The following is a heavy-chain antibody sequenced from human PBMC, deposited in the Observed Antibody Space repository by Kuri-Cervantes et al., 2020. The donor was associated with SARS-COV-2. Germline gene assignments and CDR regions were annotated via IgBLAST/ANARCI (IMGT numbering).Heavy chain of an antibody. D-gene: IGHD2-21*01. V-gene: IGHV1-8*02. CDR3: ARGAHCGGGCSSAFDI. CDR2: MNPNSGNT. CDR1: GGTFSTYI. J-gene: IGHJ3*02. Sequence: ASVKVSCKASGGTFSTYIISWVRQAPGQGLEWMGWMNPNSGNTGYAQKFQGRVTMTRNTSISTAYMELSSLRSEDTAVYYCARGAHCGGGCSSAFDIWGQGTMVTVSS.